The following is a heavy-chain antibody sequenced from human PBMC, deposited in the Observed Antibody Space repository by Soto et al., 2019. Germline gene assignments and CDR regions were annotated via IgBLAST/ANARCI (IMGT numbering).Heavy chain of an antibody. V-gene: IGHV1-69*13. J-gene: IGHJ4*02. CDR2: IIPIFGTA. CDR1: GGTFSNYA. D-gene: IGHD6-19*01. Sequence: GASVKVSCKASGGTFSNYAISWVRQAPGQGLEWMGGIIPIFGTANYAQKFQGRVTITADESTSTAYMELSSLRSEDTAAYYCASLYSSGFDYWGQGTLVTVSS. CDR3: ASLYSSGFDY.